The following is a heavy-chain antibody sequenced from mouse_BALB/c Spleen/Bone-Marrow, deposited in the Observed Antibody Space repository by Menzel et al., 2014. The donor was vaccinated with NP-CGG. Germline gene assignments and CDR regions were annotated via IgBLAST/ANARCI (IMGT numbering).Heavy chain of an antibody. V-gene: IGHV4-1*02. J-gene: IGHJ4*01. CDR3: ARPNGSPYAMDY. Sequence: EVKLMESGGGLVQPGGSLKLSCAASGFDFSRYWMSWVRRAPGKGLEWIGEINPDSSTINYTPSLKDKFIISRDNAKSTLYLQMGKVRSEDTALYYCARPNGSPYAMDYWGQGTSVTVSS. CDR2: INPDSSTI. D-gene: IGHD2-2*01. CDR1: GFDFSRYW.